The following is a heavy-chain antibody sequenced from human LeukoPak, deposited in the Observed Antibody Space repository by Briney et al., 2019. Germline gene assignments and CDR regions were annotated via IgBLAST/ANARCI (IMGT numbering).Heavy chain of an antibody. CDR3: ARGLVVATSELDY. D-gene: IGHD1-26*01. CDR1: GFSFSSYG. V-gene: IGHV3-33*01. CDR2: IWYDGSNK. Sequence: PGRSLRLSCAASGFSFSSYGMHWVRQAPGKGLEWVAVIWYDGSNKYYADSVKGRFTISRDNSKNTLYLQMNSLRAEDTAVYYCARGLVVATSELDYWGQGTLVTVSS. J-gene: IGHJ4*02.